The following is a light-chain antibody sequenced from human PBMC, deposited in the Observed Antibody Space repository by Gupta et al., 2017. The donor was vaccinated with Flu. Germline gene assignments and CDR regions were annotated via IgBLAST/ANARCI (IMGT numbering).Light chain of an antibody. J-gene: IGKJ2*01. CDR1: RSISSW. CDR2: QSS. V-gene: IGKV1-5*03. CDR3: QQYNTESPT. Sequence: PSTLSASVGDRVTITCRASRSISSWLAWYQQRPGKAPKLLIQQSSTLESGVPSRFSGSGSGTEFTLTFSVLQPDDFATYYCQQYNTESPTFGQGTKLEI.